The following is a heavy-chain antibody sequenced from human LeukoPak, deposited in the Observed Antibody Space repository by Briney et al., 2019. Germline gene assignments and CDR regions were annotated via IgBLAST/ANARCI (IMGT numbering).Heavy chain of an antibody. CDR2: IIPIFGTA. CDR1: GGTFSSYA. J-gene: IGHJ4*02. Sequence: SVKVSCKASGGTFSSYAISWVRQAPGQGLEWMGRIIPIFGTANYAQKFQGRVTITTDESTSTAYMELSSLRSEDTAVYYCARLQARCSGGSCYQDYWGQGTLVTVSS. CDR3: ARLQARCSGGSCYQDY. D-gene: IGHD2-15*01. V-gene: IGHV1-69*05.